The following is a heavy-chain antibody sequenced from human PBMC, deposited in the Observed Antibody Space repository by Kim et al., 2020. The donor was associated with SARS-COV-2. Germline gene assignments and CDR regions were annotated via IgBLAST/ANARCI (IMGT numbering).Heavy chain of an antibody. D-gene: IGHD6-19*01. Sequence: YYADSVKGRFTNSRDNSKNTLDLQMNSLRAEDTAVYYCAKDGVLRGWYDYWGQGTLVTVSS. V-gene: IGHV3-23*01. J-gene: IGHJ4*02. CDR3: AKDGVLRGWYDY.